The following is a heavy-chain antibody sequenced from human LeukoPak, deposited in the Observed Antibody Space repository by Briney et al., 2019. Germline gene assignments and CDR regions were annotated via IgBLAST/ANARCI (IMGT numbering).Heavy chain of an antibody. Sequence: GRSLRLSCAASGFTFDDYAMHWVRQAPGKGLEWVSGISWNSGSIGYADSVKGRFTISRDNAKNSLYLQMNSPRAEDTALYYCAKGMREYCGGDCYPTFDYWGQGTLVTVSS. D-gene: IGHD2-21*02. CDR3: AKGMREYCGGDCYPTFDY. CDR2: ISWNSGSI. CDR1: GFTFDDYA. J-gene: IGHJ4*02. V-gene: IGHV3-9*01.